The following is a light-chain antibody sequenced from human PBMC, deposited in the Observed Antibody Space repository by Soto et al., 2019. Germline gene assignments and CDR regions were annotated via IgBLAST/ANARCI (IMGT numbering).Light chain of an antibody. CDR3: QQRSNWPHT. J-gene: IGKJ2*01. CDR1: QSVSSY. Sequence: EIVLTQSPATLSLSPGERATLSCRASQSVSSYLAWYQHKPGQAPRLLIYDASNRATGIPARFSGSGSGTDFTLTISSLETEDFAVYYCQQRSNWPHTFGQGTKLEIK. CDR2: DAS. V-gene: IGKV3-11*01.